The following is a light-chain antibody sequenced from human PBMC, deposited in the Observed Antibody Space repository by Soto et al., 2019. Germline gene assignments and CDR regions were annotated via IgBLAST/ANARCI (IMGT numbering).Light chain of an antibody. CDR3: CSSGGSPTYV. J-gene: IGLJ1*01. CDR1: SSNVGRYKL. CDR2: EVN. V-gene: IGLV2-23*02. Sequence: QSALTQPASVSGSPGQSITISYTGTSSNVGRYKLVSWYQQHPGKAPTLMIFEVNKRPSGDSNRVSGSKSGNTASLTISGLKVEDEADYYCCSSGGSPTYVFGTGTKLTVL.